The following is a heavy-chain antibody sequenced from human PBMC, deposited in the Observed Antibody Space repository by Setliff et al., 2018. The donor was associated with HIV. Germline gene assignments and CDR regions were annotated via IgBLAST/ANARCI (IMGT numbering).Heavy chain of an antibody. J-gene: IGHJ4*02. V-gene: IGHV3-48*03. CDR3: ARGEPTILVVPAAFFDY. CDR2: ISASGRTI. CDR1: GFTFSTHE. Sequence: PGGSLRLSCAASGFTFSTHEMNWVRQTPGKGLEWVSYISASGRTIYYADSVKGRFTVSRDNAKNSMYLQMNSLRAEDTAVYYCARGEPTILVVPAAFFDYWGQGTLVTVSS. D-gene: IGHD2-2*01.